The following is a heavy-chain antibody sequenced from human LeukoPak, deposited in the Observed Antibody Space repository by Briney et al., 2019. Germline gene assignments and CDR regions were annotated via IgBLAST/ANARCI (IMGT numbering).Heavy chain of an antibody. Sequence: GASVKVSCKASGYTFTGYYMHWVRQAPGQGLEWMGWINPNSGGTNYAQKFQGRVTMTRDMSISTVYMELSRLRSDDTAVYYCARAPPSITGTTTYFDSWGQGTLVTVSS. CDR2: INPNSGGT. CDR3: ARAPPSITGTTTYFDS. J-gene: IGHJ4*02. V-gene: IGHV1-2*02. CDR1: GYTFTGYY. D-gene: IGHD1-7*01.